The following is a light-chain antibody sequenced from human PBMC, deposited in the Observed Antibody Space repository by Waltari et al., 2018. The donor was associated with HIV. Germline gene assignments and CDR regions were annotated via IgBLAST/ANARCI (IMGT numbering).Light chain of an antibody. CDR1: QSVLYSSNNNNY. Sequence: DIVMTQSPDSLAVSLGERATIKCKSSQSVLYSSNNNNYLAWFQQKPGQPPKLLIYWASTRESGVPDRFSGSGSGTDFTLTISSLQAEDVAVYYCLQYYTIPRTFGQGTTVEIK. V-gene: IGKV4-1*01. CDR2: WAS. CDR3: LQYYTIPRT. J-gene: IGKJ1*01.